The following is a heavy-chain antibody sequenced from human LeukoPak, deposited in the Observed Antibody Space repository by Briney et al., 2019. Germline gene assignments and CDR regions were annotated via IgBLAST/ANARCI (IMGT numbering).Heavy chain of an antibody. Sequence: GGSLRLSCAASGFTFSSYGMHWVRQAPGKGLEWVAFIRYDGSNKYYADSVKGRFTISRDNSKNTLYLQMNSLRAEDTAVYYCAKDRYYYDSSGYYEGQPLDIWGQGTMVTVSS. J-gene: IGHJ3*02. CDR3: AKDRYYYDSSGYYEGQPLDI. CDR1: GFTFSSYG. V-gene: IGHV3-30*02. CDR2: IRYDGSNK. D-gene: IGHD3-22*01.